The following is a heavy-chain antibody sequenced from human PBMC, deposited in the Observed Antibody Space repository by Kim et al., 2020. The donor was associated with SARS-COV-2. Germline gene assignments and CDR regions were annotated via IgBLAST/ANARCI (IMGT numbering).Heavy chain of an antibody. CDR1: GFTFSTYA. Sequence: GGSLRLSCAASGFTFSTYAMHWVRQAPGKGLEWVAVISYDGSNKYYADSVKGRFTISRDNSRNTLYLQMNSLRAEDTAVYYCARNPGYYDSSGNMDVWA. D-gene: IGHD3-22*01. CDR2: ISYDGSNK. CDR3: ARNPGYYDSSGNMDV. V-gene: IGHV3-30*04. J-gene: IGHJ6*04.